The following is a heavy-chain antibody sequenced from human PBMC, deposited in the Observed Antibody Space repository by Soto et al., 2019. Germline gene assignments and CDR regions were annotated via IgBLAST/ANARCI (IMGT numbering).Heavy chain of an antibody. CDR3: ARDPRYYYDSSGYYYYYYGMDV. V-gene: IGHV6-1*01. Sequence: SQTLSLTCAISGDSVSSNSAAWNWIRQSPSRGLEWLGRTYYRSKWYNDYAVSVKSRITINPDTSKNQFSLQLNSVTPEDTAVYYCARDPRYYYDSSGYYYYYYGMDVWGQGTTVTVSS. CDR2: TYYRSKWYN. J-gene: IGHJ6*02. CDR1: GDSVSSNSAA. D-gene: IGHD3-22*01.